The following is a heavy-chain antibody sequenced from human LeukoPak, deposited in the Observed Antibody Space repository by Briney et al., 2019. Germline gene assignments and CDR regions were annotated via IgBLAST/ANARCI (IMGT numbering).Heavy chain of an antibody. J-gene: IGHJ4*02. CDR1: GFTFSNYW. Sequence: GGSLRLSCAASGFTFSNYWMSWVRQAPGKGLEWVSAISGSGGSTYYADSVKGRFTISRDNSKNTLYLQMNSLRAEDTAVYYCAKDRQVGDEPRYYDYWGQGTLVTVSS. CDR2: ISGSGGST. D-gene: IGHD3-16*01. V-gene: IGHV3-23*01. CDR3: AKDRQVGDEPRYYDY.